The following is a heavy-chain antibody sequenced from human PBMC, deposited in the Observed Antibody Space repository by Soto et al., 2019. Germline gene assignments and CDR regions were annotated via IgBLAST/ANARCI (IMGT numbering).Heavy chain of an antibody. CDR3: ARGRYCSSTSCHVRGWANYYYYYMDV. CDR1: GGSFSGYY. D-gene: IGHD2-2*01. V-gene: IGHV4-34*01. J-gene: IGHJ6*03. CDR2: INHSGST. Sequence: SETLSLTCAVYGGSFSGYYWSWIRQPPGKGLEWIGEINHSGSTNYNPSLKSRVTISVDTSKNQFSLKLSSVTAADTAVYYCARGRYCSSTSCHVRGWANYYYYYMDVWGKGTTVTVSS.